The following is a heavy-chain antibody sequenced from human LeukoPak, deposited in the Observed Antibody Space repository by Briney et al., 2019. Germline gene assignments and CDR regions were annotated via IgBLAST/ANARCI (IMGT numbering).Heavy chain of an antibody. V-gene: IGHV3-21*01. CDR1: GFTLSSYS. Sequence: PGGSLRLSCAGSGFTLSSYSMDWVRQAPGKGLEWVSSISSSSSYIYYADSVKGRFSISRDNAKNSLYLQMNSLRAEDTAVYYCARDLLGWELHYFDYWGQGTLVTVSS. CDR2: ISSSSSYI. D-gene: IGHD1-26*01. CDR3: ARDLLGWELHYFDY. J-gene: IGHJ4*02.